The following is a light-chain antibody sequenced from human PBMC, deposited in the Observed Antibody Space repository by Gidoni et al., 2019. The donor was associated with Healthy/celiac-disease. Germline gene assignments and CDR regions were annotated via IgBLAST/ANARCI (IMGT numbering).Light chain of an antibody. V-gene: IGLV2-14*01. CDR2: EVN. J-gene: IGLJ2*01. CDR3: SSYTSSSTRNL. Sequence: QSALTQPASVSGSPVQSITISCTGTSSDIGGYNYVSWYQQHPGKAPKLMIYEVNNRPSGVSNRFSGSKSGNTASLTISGLQAEDEADYYCSSYTSSSTRNLFGGGTKLTVL. CDR1: SSDIGGYNY.